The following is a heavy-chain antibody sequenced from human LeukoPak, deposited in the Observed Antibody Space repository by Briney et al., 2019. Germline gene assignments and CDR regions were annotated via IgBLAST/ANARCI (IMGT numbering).Heavy chain of an antibody. Sequence: GGSLRLSCAASGFTFDDYAMHWVRQAPGKGLEWVSGISWNSGSIGYADSVKGRFTISRDNAKNSLYLQMNSLRAEDMALYYCAKAAGLGSFDIWGQGTMVTVSS. D-gene: IGHD3/OR15-3a*01. CDR3: AKAAGLGSFDI. V-gene: IGHV3-9*03. CDR2: ISWNSGSI. CDR1: GFTFDDYA. J-gene: IGHJ3*02.